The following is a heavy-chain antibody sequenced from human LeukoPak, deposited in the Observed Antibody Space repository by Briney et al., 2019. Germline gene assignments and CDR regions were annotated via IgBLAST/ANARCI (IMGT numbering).Heavy chain of an antibody. CDR1: GGSFSGCY. J-gene: IGHJ4*02. CDR2: INHSGST. CDR3: ARGVRGYWSGYYKLDY. V-gene: IGHV4-34*01. Sequence: PSETLSLTCAVYGGSFSGCYWSWIRQPPGKGLEWIGEINHSGSTNYNPSLKSRVTISVDTSKNQFSLKLSSVTAADTAVYYCARGVRGYWSGYYKLDYWGQGTLVTVSS. D-gene: IGHD3-3*01.